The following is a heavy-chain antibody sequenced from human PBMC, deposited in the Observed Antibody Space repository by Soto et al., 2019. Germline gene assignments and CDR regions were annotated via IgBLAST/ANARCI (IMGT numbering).Heavy chain of an antibody. CDR1: GGSISSSSYY. V-gene: IGHV4-39*07. J-gene: IGHJ4*02. D-gene: IGHD3-10*01. Sequence: SETLSLTCTVSGGSISSSSYYWGWIRQPPGKGLEWIGYIYHSGSTYYNPSLKSRVTISVDRSKNQFSLKLSSVTAADTAVYYCARVGGFGATTIDYWGQGTLVTVSS. CDR3: ARVGGFGATTIDY. CDR2: IYHSGST.